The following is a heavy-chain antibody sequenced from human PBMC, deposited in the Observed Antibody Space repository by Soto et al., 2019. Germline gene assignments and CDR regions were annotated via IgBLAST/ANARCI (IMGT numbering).Heavy chain of an antibody. CDR1: GFTFVDYT. CDR2: TSWDGGST. CDR3: AKDIRTIIGVVTSAGMDV. V-gene: IGHV3-43*01. Sequence: GGSLRVSCAASGFTFVDYTMPWVRQAPGKGLEWVSLTSWDGGSTYYADSVKGRFTISRDNSKNSLYLQMNSLRTEDTALYYCAKDIRTIIGVVTSAGMDVWGQGTTVTVTS. J-gene: IGHJ6*02. D-gene: IGHD3-3*01.